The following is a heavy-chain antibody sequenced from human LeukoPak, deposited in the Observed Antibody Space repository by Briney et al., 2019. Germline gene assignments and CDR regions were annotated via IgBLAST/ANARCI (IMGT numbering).Heavy chain of an antibody. Sequence: SETLSLPCTVSVGSIRTSDYYWAWIRQPPGRGLEWIGTIHYSGSTFYKPPLKSRLTGSADTSRNQFYMKLSSVTAADTAVYYCARTSGVLPSFEWANWFDTWGQGSLVTVSS. D-gene: IGHD3-9*01. V-gene: IGHV4-39*01. CDR1: VGSIRTSDYY. CDR3: ARTSGVLPSFEWANWFDT. CDR2: IHYSGST. J-gene: IGHJ5*02.